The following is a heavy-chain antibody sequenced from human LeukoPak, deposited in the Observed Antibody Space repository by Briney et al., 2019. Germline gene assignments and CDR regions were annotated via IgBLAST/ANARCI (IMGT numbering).Heavy chain of an antibody. J-gene: IGHJ4*02. Sequence: GGSLRLSCAVSGFNLVDYAMHWVRQAPGRGLEWVSGINWDNGGIVYAESVRGRFTVSRDNAKNSLYLQMNSLRAEDTAVYYCASEFDYFDYWGQGTLVTVSS. CDR2: INWDNGGI. D-gene: IGHD3-10*01. CDR3: ASEFDYFDY. CDR1: GFNLVDYA. V-gene: IGHV3-9*01.